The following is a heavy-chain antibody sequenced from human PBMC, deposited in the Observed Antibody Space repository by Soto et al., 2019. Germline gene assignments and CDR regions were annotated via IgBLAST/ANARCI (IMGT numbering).Heavy chain of an antibody. J-gene: IGHJ4*02. CDR2: IKPGTPDI. CDR3: ARYYDSSGSYFDY. D-gene: IGHD3-22*01. CDR1: GYEFGGAW. V-gene: IGHV5-51*01. Sequence: GESLKISCKAFGYEFGGAWIGWVRQMPGKGLEWMGIIKPGTPDIRYSPSLRGHVTISADEGLSTAYLQWYSLKASDTAMYYCARYYDSSGSYFDYWGQGTLVTVSS.